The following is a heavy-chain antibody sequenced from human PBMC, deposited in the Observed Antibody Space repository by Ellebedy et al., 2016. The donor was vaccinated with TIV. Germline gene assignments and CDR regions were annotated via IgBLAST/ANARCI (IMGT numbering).Heavy chain of an antibody. CDR3: ARKRALDS. J-gene: IGHJ4*02. V-gene: IGHV3-48*03. CDR1: GFTFRKYN. Sequence: PGGSLRLSCVGSGFTFRKYNMNWVRQAPGKGLEWISHISGSSNTIYYADSVRGRFIISRDNANDSLYLQMNSLTVEDTGYYYCARKRALDSWGQGTLVIVSS. CDR2: ISGSSNTI.